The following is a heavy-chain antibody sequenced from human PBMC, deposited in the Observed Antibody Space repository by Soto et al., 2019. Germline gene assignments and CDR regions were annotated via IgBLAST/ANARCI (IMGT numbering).Heavy chain of an antibody. CDR3: AKDSYGMDV. V-gene: IGHV3-30*18. Sequence: QVQLVESGGGVVQPGRSLRLSCAASGFTFSSYGMHWVRQAPGKGLEWVAVISYDGSNKYYADSVKGRFTISRDNSKNTLYLQMNSLRAEETAVYYCAKDSYGMDVWGQGTTVTVSS. J-gene: IGHJ6*02. CDR2: ISYDGSNK. CDR1: GFTFSSYG.